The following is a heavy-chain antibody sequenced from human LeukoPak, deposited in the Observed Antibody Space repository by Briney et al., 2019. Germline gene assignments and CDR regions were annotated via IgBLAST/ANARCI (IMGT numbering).Heavy chain of an antibody. CDR1: GFTFSSYG. V-gene: IGHV3-23*01. CDR3: AKGSGSNWYDY. D-gene: IGHD1-26*01. CDR2: ISGSGGST. J-gene: IGHJ5*01. Sequence: GGSLRLSCAASGFTFSSYGMSWVRQAPGKGLEWVAAISGSGGSTYYADSVKGRFTISRDNSKNTLYLQMNSLRAEDTAIYYYAKGSGSNWYDYWGQGPPVTVSS.